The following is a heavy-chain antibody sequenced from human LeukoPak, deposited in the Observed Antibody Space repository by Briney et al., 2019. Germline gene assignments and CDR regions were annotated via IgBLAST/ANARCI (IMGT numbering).Heavy chain of an antibody. Sequence: GGSPRLSCAASGFTFSSYSMNWVRQAPGKGLEWVSSISSSSYIYYADSVKGRFTISRDDAKNSLYLQMNSLRAEDTAVYYCAMAVVGATSFDYWGQGTLVTVSS. CDR3: AMAVVGATSFDY. CDR2: ISSSSYI. D-gene: IGHD1-26*01. J-gene: IGHJ4*02. V-gene: IGHV3-21*01. CDR1: GFTFSSYS.